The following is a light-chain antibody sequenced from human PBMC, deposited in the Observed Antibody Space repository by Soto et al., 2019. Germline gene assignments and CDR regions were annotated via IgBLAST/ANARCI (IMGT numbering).Light chain of an antibody. Sequence: DIQLTQSPSSVSASVGDRVTITCRASQVASGYLAWYQQKPGTAPKLLMYTTSTLQSGVPSRFSGSRSGADFTLTISSLQPEDFATYYCQQATNYPLTFGQGTRLDIK. CDR1: QVASGY. J-gene: IGKJ5*01. CDR2: TTS. V-gene: IGKV1-12*01. CDR3: QQATNYPLT.